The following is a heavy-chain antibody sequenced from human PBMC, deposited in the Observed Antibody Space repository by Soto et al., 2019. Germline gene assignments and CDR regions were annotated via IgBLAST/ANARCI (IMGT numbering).Heavy chain of an antibody. D-gene: IGHD6-19*01. J-gene: IGHJ5*02. CDR1: GYTFTSYD. CDR2: MNPNSGNT. V-gene: IGHV1-8*01. Sequence: GASVKVSCKASGYTFTSYDINWVRQATGQGLEWMGWMNPNSGNTGYAQKFQGRVTMTRNTSISTAYMELSSLRSEDTAVYYCARGYNAAVAGDNWFDPWGQGTLVTVSS. CDR3: ARGYNAAVAGDNWFDP.